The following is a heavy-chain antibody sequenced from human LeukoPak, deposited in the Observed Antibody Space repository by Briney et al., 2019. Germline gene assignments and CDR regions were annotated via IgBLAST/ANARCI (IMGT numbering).Heavy chain of an antibody. D-gene: IGHD6-19*01. CDR2: ISGSGGST. Sequence: GGSLRLSCAASGFTFSSYAMSWVRQVPGKGLEWVSAISGSGGSTYYADSVKGRFTISRDNSKTTLYLQMNSLRAEDTAVYYCVKTDKLSSGWYRNFDYWGQGTLVTVSS. J-gene: IGHJ4*02. CDR1: GFTFSSYA. V-gene: IGHV3-23*01. CDR3: VKTDKLSSGWYRNFDY.